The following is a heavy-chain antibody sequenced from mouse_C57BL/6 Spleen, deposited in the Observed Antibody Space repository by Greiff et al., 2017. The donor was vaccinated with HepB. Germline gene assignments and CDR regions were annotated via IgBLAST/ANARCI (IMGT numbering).Heavy chain of an antibody. V-gene: IGHV1-15*01. D-gene: IGHD2-2*01. CDR3: TRKRPYGYDDAMDY. J-gene: IGHJ4*01. CDR1: GYTFTDYE. Sequence: LVESGAELVRPGASVTLSCKASGYTFTDYEMHWVKQTPVHGLEWIGAIDPETGGTAYNQKFKGKAILTADKSSSTAYMELRSLTSEDSAVYYGTRKRPYGYDDAMDYWGQGTSVTVSS. CDR2: IDPETGGT.